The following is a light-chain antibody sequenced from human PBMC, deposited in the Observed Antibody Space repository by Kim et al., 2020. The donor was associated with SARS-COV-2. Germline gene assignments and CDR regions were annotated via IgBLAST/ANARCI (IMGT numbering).Light chain of an antibody. V-gene: IGKV3-20*01. CDR1: QSINSRY. CDR2: GAS. CDR3: QQYGSSPFT. J-gene: IGKJ5*01. Sequence: DIVLTQSPGTLSLSPGERATLSCRASQSINSRYLTWYQQKSGQAPRLLIYGASSRATYIPDRFSGSGSGTDFTLTISTLEPEDSAVYYCQQYGSSPFTVGQGTRLEIK.